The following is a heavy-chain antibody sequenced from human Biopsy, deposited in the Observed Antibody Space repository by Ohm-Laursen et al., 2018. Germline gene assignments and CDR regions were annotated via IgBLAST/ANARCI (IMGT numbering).Heavy chain of an antibody. CDR2: ISYNERT. CDR3: VREPKTGTAEAWYFDL. CDR1: GASVKTSGYF. D-gene: IGHD3-9*01. J-gene: IGHJ2*01. Sequence: TLSLTCSVSGASVKTSGYFWAWTRQRPGKGLEWIGYISYNERTHYNPSLTSRLAISFDTSNNRISLQLRSVSVAGTAVYYCVREPKTGTAEAWYFDLWGRGSPVTVPS. V-gene: IGHV4-31*03.